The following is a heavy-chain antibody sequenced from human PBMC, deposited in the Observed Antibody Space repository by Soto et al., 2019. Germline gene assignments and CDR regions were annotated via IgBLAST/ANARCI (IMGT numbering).Heavy chain of an antibody. V-gene: IGHV1-69*12. Sequence: QVQLVQSGAEVKKPGSSVKVSCKASGGTFSSYAISWVRQAPGQGLEWMGGIIPIFGTANYAQKFQGRVMITADESTSTADMMRSRLRSKDTAVYYCARVRIGTTSYYFDYWGQGTLVTVSS. CDR3: ARVRIGTTSYYFDY. J-gene: IGHJ4*02. CDR1: GGTFSSYA. D-gene: IGHD1-7*01. CDR2: IIPIFGTA.